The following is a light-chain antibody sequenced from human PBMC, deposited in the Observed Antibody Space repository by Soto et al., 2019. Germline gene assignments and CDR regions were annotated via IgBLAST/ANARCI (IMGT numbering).Light chain of an antibody. CDR1: SSDVGGYNY. CDR2: EVS. J-gene: IGLJ2*01. V-gene: IGLV2-8*01. CDR3: SSYAGSKNLV. Sequence: QSALTQPPSASGSPGQSVTISCTGTSSDVGGYNYVSRYQQHPGKAPKLIIYEVSKRPSGVPDRFSGSKSGNTASLTVSGLQAEDEADYYCSSYAGSKNLVFGGGTKLTVL.